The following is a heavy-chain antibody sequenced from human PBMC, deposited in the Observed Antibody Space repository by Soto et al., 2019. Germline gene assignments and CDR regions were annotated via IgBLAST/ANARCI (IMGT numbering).Heavy chain of an antibody. CDR3: AWPSIASPGTY. V-gene: IGHV3-23*01. J-gene: IGHJ4*02. CDR1: GFTFSSYV. D-gene: IGHD6-13*01. CDR2: ISRNGDTT. Sequence: VQLLESEGGLVQPGGSLRLSCAASGFTFSSYVLSWVRQAPGKGLEWVSSISRNGDTTYYADSVKGRFAVSRDNSKNTLYLQLNSLRDEDTAVYYCAWPSIASPGTYWGQGTRVTVSS.